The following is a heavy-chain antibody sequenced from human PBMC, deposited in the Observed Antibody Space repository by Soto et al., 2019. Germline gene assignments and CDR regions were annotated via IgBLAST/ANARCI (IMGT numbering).Heavy chain of an antibody. CDR1: EFTFSSYA. CDR3: AKDRLASGAVARFDP. V-gene: IGHV3-23*01. CDR2: ISSSGGNT. J-gene: IGHJ5*02. Sequence: PGGSLRLSCAASEFTFSSYAMSWVRQAPGKGLAWVSSISSSGGNTYYADSVKGRFTVTRDNSESTLYLQMNSVTAEDTAVYYCAKDRLASGAVARFDPWGQGTLVTVSS. D-gene: IGHD6-19*01.